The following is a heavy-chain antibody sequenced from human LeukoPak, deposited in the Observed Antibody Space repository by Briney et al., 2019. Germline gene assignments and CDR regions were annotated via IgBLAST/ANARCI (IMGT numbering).Heavy chain of an antibody. D-gene: IGHD7-27*01. CDR3: ARNNWGIDD. CDR2: INTDGSDT. CDR1: GFTFSNHW. Sequence: GESLRLSCAASGFTFSNHWMHWVRQVSGKGLVWVSRINTDGSDTSYADPVEGRFTISRDNARNTLYLQMNSLRPEDTAVYYCARNNWGIDDWGQGTLVTVSS. J-gene: IGHJ4*02. V-gene: IGHV3-74*01.